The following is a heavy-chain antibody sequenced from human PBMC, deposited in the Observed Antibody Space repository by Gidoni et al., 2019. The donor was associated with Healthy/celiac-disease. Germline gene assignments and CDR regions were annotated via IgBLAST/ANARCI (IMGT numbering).Heavy chain of an antibody. CDR2: IYYSGST. J-gene: IGHJ4*02. CDR3: ARDPSGSYGGYFDY. V-gene: IGHV4-59*01. CDR1: GGSISSYY. Sequence: QVQLQESGPGLVKPSETLSLTCTVSGGSISSYYWSWIRQPPGKGLEWIGYIYYSGSTNYNPSLKSRVTISVDTSKNQFSLKLSSVTAADTAVYYCARDPSGSYGGYFDYWGQGTLVTVSS. D-gene: IGHD1-26*01.